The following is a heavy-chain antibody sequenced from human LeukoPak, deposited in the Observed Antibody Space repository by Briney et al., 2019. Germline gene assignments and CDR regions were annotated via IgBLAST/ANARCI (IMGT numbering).Heavy chain of an antibody. CDR2: INHSGST. J-gene: IGHJ4*02. Sequence: PSETLSLTCAVYGGSFSGYYWSWIRQPPGKGLEWIGEINHSGSTSYNPSLKSRVTISVDTSKNQFSLKLSSVTAADTAVYYCATPRRVYDILTGYYSYFDYWGQGTLVTVSS. CDR1: GGSFSGYY. CDR3: ATPRRVYDILTGYYSYFDY. D-gene: IGHD3-9*01. V-gene: IGHV4-34*01.